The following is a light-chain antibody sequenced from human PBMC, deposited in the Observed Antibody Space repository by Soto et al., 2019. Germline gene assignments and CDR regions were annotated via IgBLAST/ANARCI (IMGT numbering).Light chain of an antibody. CDR3: QQYNQLPVT. CDR2: AAS. V-gene: IGKV3-15*01. J-gene: IGKJ4*01. CDR1: QSISGH. Sequence: EIVMTQSPVTLSVSPGERVTLPCRASQSISGHLAWYQQKPGQTPRILIYAASTRATGIPARFSGSGSGTEFTLTISSLQSEDLAVYYCQQYNQLPVTFSGGTKVEIK.